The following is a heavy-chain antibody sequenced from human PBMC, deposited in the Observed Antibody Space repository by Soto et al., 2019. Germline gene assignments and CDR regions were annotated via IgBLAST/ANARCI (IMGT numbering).Heavy chain of an antibody. D-gene: IGHD3-22*01. Sequence: QITLKESGPTLVKPAQTLTLTCTVSGFSLSTIGVGVGWIRQPPGKALEWLALIYWDDDKRYSPSLKSRLTITKDTSQNQVVLRLTIMDPVDTATYFCAHRLTSPYYYAGSDYPPVFDIWGQGTLVAVSS. CDR2: IYWDDDK. V-gene: IGHV2-5*02. CDR3: AHRLTSPYYYAGSDYPPVFDI. J-gene: IGHJ3*02. CDR1: GFSLSTIGVG.